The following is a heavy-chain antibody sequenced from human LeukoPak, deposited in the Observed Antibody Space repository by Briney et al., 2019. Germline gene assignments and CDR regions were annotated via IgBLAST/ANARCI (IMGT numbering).Heavy chain of an antibody. CDR3: TRSVRNGHIDY. CDR2: MNPNNGNT. CDR1: GYTFTSYD. D-gene: IGHD2-8*01. Sequence: VASVKVSCKASGYTFTSYDINWVRQATGQGLEWMGWMNPNNGNTGYAQKFQGRVTMTRATSISTAYMELSSLTFEDTAVYYCTRSVRNGHIDYWGQGALVTASS. J-gene: IGHJ4*02. V-gene: IGHV1-8*01.